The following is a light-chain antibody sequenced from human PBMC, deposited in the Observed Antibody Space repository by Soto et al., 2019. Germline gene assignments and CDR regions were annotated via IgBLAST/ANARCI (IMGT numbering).Light chain of an antibody. CDR1: QSLSGRY. CDR3: QQSGSPPPT. CDR2: AAS. V-gene: IGKV3-20*01. Sequence: IVMTQSPATLSVSPGGRATLSCRASQSLSGRYLAWYQQKPGQAPRLLIYAASNRATRIPDSFSGSGSGTDFTLTISRLEPEDFAVYYCQQSGSPPPTFGQGTKVDIK. J-gene: IGKJ1*01.